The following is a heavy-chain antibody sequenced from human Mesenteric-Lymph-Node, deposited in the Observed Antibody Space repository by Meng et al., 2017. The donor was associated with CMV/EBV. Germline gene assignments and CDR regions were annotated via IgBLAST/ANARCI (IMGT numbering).Heavy chain of an antibody. Sequence: GSLRLSCTVSGGSISSSSYYWGRHRPPPGKGLEWIGNINYSGSTYYNPFLKSRVTISVDTSKNQFSLKLSSVTAADTAVYYCARPGYHGSGSYYNPGAFDIWGQGTMVTVSS. V-gene: IGHV4-39*01. CDR1: GGSISSSSYY. CDR3: ARPGYHGSGSYYNPGAFDI. J-gene: IGHJ3*02. D-gene: IGHD3-10*01. CDR2: INYSGST.